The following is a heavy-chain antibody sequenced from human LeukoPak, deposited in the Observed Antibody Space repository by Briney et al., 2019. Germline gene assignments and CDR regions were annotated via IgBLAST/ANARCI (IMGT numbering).Heavy chain of an antibody. CDR1: GFTFSSYG. J-gene: IGHJ4*02. V-gene: IGHV3-30*03. CDR2: ISYDGSNK. CDR3: ARDFGRYYFDY. Sequence: PGGSLRLSCAASGFTFSSYGMHWVRQAPGKGLEWVAVISYDGSNKYYADSVKGRFTISRDNSKNTLYLQMNSLRAEDTAVYYCARDFGRYYFDYWGQGTLVTVSS. D-gene: IGHD3-10*01.